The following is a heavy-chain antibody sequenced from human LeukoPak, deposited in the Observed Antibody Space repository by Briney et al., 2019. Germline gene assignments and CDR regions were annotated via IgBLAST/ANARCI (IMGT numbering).Heavy chain of an antibody. CDR1: GFTFRSYG. J-gene: IGHJ4*02. V-gene: IGHV3-30*18. CDR2: ISYDGSNK. CDR3: AKVEGDIVVVPAASSTLIAAAGTGYFDY. Sequence: PGRSLRLSCAASGFTFRSYGMHWVRQAPGKGLEWVAVISYDGSNKYYADSVKGRFTISRDNSKNTLYLQMNSLRAEDTAVYYCAKVEGDIVVVPAASSTLIAAAGTGYFDYWGQGTLVTVSS. D-gene: IGHD2-2*01.